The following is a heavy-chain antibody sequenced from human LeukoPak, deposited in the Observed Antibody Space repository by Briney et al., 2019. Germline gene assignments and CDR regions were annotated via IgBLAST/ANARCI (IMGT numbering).Heavy chain of an antibody. CDR1: GFTFSTYA. CDR3: ANNLVLLWFGELPHGFDY. D-gene: IGHD3-10*01. J-gene: IGHJ4*02. Sequence: PGGSLRLSCAASGFTFSTYAMSWVRQAPGKGLEWVSGIIGSGGSTYYADSVKGRFTISRDNSKNTLYLQMNSLRAEDTAVYYCANNLVLLWFGELPHGFDYWGQGTLVTVSS. CDR2: IIGSGGST. V-gene: IGHV3-23*01.